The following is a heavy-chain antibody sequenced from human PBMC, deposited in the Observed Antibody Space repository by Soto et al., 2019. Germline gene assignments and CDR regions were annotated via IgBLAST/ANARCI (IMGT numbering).Heavy chain of an antibody. Sequence: QVQLVQSGAEVKKPGSSVTVSCKASGGTFSNYTITWVRQAPGQGLEWMGRIIPLLDISNYAQKFRGRLTMTADKSTVTAYMEPSGLTSEDTAIYFCAGDVGYMSYYDSSGYQYWGQGTVVTVSS. D-gene: IGHD3-22*01. CDR3: AGDVGYMSYYDSSGYQY. V-gene: IGHV1-69*02. J-gene: IGHJ4*02. CDR1: GGTFSNYT. CDR2: IIPLLDIS.